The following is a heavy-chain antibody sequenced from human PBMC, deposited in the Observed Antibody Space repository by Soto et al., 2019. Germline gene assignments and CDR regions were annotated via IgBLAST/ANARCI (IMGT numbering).Heavy chain of an antibody. V-gene: IGHV1-2*02. CDR3: VRGVWGSSVH. D-gene: IGHD6-6*01. CDR2: MNPSNGGT. Sequence: QVHLVQSGAEVKRPGASVKVSCKTSGYTFTGYYLHWVRQAPGQAPEWMGWMNPSNGGTKYGQKFQGRVTMTRDTSVSTAFLDLTRLTSDDTAVYYCVRGVWGSSVHWGQVSRVTVSS. J-gene: IGHJ4*02. CDR1: GYTFTGYY.